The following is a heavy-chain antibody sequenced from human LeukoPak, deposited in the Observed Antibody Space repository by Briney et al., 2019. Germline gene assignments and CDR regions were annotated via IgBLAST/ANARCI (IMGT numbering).Heavy chain of an antibody. CDR3: ARDTRPDY. D-gene: IGHD6-6*01. CDR1: GFTFSNYD. Sequence: GGSLRLSCAASGFTFSNYDMNWVRQAPGKGLEWVANIKRDGSDKYYVDSVKGRFTISRDNAKNSLYLQMNSLRAEDTAVYYCARDTRPDYWGQGTLVIVSS. V-gene: IGHV3-7*05. CDR2: IKRDGSDK. J-gene: IGHJ4*02.